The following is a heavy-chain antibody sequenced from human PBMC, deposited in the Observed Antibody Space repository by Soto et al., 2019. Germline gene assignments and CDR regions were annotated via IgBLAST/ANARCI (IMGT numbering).Heavy chain of an antibody. Sequence: GGSLRLSCAASGSTVSSNYMSWVRQAPGKGLEWVSVIYSGGSTYYADSVKGRFTISRDNSKNTLYLQMNSLRAEDTAVYYCARDQAKWYDKSGSPRDGMDVWGQGTTVTVSS. CDR2: IYSGGST. J-gene: IGHJ6*02. V-gene: IGHV3-53*01. CDR3: ARDQAKWYDKSGSPRDGMDV. CDR1: GSTVSSNY. D-gene: IGHD3-22*01.